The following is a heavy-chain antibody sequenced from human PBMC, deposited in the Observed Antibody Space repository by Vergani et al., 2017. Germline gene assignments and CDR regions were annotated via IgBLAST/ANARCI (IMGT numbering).Heavy chain of an antibody. CDR2: IYTSGST. CDR1: GGSISSGSYY. J-gene: IGHJ5*02. Sequence: QVQLQESGPGLVKPSQTLSLTCTVSGGSISSGSYYWSWIRQPAGKGLEWIGRIYTSGSTNYNPSLKRRVTISVDTSKNQFSLKLSSVTAADTAVYYCARDRNYYGSGSPPWFDPWGQGTLVTVSS. V-gene: IGHV4-61*02. CDR3: ARDRNYYGSGSPPWFDP. D-gene: IGHD3-10*01.